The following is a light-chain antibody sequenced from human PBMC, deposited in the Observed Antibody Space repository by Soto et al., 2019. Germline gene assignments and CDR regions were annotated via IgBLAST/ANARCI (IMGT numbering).Light chain of an antibody. J-gene: IGKJ1*01. CDR1: QSVSNY. V-gene: IGKV3-20*01. Sequence: EIVLTQSPATLSLSPVEIAALSFRASQSVSNYLAWYQQKPGQAPRLLIYGASTRATGIPDRFSGSGSGTDFTLTISRLETEDFAVYHCQQYDDSMTFGQGTKVDIK. CDR2: GAS. CDR3: QQYDDSMT.